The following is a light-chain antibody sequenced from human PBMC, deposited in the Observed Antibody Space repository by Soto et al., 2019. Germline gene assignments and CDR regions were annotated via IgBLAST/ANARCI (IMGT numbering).Light chain of an antibody. CDR3: SSYAAGSTSVL. Sequence: QSALTQPASVSGSPGQSITISCTGIHNTVETYNVVSWYQQYPGKAPKLIIYDNTKRPSGVSKRFSGFKSGNSASLTICGLQSEDESAYYCSSYAAGSTSVLFGGGTKLTVL. CDR1: HNTVETYNV. J-gene: IGLJ3*02. V-gene: IGLV2-23*01. CDR2: DNT.